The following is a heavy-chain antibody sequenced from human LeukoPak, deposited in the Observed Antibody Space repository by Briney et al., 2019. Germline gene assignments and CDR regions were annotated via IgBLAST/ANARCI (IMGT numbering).Heavy chain of an antibody. CDR3: ARGEIAAAGNVFGY. CDR1: GDSISTSNSY. J-gene: IGHJ4*02. CDR2: IYTSGST. D-gene: IGHD6-13*01. V-gene: IGHV4-61*02. Sequence: SETLSLTCTVSGDSISTSNSYWGWIRQPAGKGLEWIGRIYTSGSTNYNPSLKSRVTISVDTSKNQFSLKLSSVTAADTAVYYCARGEIAAAGNVFGYWGQGTLVTVSS.